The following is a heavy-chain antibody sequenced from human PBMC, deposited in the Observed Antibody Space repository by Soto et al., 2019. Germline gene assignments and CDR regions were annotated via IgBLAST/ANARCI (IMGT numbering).Heavy chain of an antibody. CDR2: IYHSGST. CDR1: GFTFSSYW. J-gene: IGHJ5*02. CDR3: ARDPGGIVGAVDP. V-gene: IGHV4-4*02. Sequence: VQLVESGGGLVQPGGSLRLSCAASGFTFSSYWMHWVRQPPGKGLEWIGEIYHSGSTNYNPSLKSRVTISVDKSKNQFSLKLSSVTAADTAVYYCARDPGGIVGAVDPWGQGTLVTVSS. D-gene: IGHD1-26*01.